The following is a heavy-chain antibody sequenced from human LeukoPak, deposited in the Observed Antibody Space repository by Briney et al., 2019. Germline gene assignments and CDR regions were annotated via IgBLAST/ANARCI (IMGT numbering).Heavy chain of an antibody. D-gene: IGHD1-26*01. Sequence: SGGSLRLSCAAAGIAVSGNYMSWVRQTPGKVLEWVSFISINTNTFYADSVRGRLTTSRDTSKNTLLLQMNGLRDEDSAIYCCAIAQTWDGLFESWGQGALVTVSS. CDR3: AIAQTWDGLFES. J-gene: IGHJ4*02. V-gene: IGHV3-53*01. CDR2: ISINTNT. CDR1: GIAVSGNY.